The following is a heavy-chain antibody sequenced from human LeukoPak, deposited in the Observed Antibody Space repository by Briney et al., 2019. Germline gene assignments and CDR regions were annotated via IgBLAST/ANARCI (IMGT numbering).Heavy chain of an antibody. V-gene: IGHV3-21*01. CDR3: ARTLVPAAMSNNWFDP. CDR2: ISSSSSYI. Sequence: PGGSLRLSCAASGFTFSSYSMNWVRQAPGKGLEWVSSISSSSSYIYYADSVKGRFTISRGNAKNSLYLQMNSLRAEDTAVYYCARTLVPAAMSNNWFDPWGQGTLVTVSS. D-gene: IGHD2-2*01. J-gene: IGHJ5*02. CDR1: GFTFSSYS.